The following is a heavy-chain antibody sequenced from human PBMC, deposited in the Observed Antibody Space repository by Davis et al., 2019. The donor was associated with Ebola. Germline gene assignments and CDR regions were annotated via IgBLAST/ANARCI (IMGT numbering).Heavy chain of an antibody. Sequence: PSETLSLTCTVSGYSISSGYYWGWIRQPPGKGLEWIGSIYHSGSTYYNPSLKSRVTISVDTSKNQFSLKLSSVTAADTAVYYCARGKDKGGSYYYGMDVWGQGTTVTVSS. CDR2: IYHSGST. CDR1: GYSISSGYY. D-gene: IGHD2-15*01. J-gene: IGHJ6*02. CDR3: ARGKDKGGSYYYGMDV. V-gene: IGHV4-38-2*02.